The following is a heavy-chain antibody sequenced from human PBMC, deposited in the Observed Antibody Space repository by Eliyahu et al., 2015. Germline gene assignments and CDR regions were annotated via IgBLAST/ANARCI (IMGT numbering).Heavy chain of an antibody. CDR1: XXTXXXYA. V-gene: IGHV3-64*02. CDR3: VRGVEYSSSSDGILDY. D-gene: IGHD6-6*01. Sequence: DVQLVESGEDLVQPGGSLRLSCXASXXTXXXYAMHWVRQAPGKGLEYVSTISTNGGGTYYADSVKGRFTISRDNSKNTLYLQMGSLRPEDMAVYYCVRGVEYSSSSDGILDYWGQGTLVTVSS. CDR2: ISTNGGGT. J-gene: IGHJ4*02.